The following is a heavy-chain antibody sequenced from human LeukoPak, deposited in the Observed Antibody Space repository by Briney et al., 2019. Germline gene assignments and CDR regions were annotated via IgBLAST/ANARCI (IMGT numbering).Heavy chain of an antibody. J-gene: IGHJ3*02. CDR1: GSISGYY. V-gene: IGHV4-4*09. Sequence: SETLSLTCTVSGSISGYYWSWIRQPPGKGLEWSGYIYTSGSTNYNPSLESRVTISVDTSKNQFSLDLSSVTAADTAVYYCARQKCTSASCLTKNAFDIWGQRTMVTVSS. D-gene: IGHD2-2*01. CDR2: IYTSGST. CDR3: ARQKCTSASCLTKNAFDI.